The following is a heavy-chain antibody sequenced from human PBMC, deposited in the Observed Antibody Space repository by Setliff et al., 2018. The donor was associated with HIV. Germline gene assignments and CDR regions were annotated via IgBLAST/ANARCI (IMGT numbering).Heavy chain of an antibody. V-gene: IGHV4-4*09. CDR2: IYSSGST. J-gene: IGHJ5*02. CDR3: ARHSGVASPNWFDP. Sequence: SETLSLTCTVSGGSISGHYWSWIRQPPGRGLEWIGYIYSSGSTNFNPPLQSRVTISVATSKNQFSLKLSSVTAADTAVYYCARHSGVASPNWFDPWGQGTLVTVSS. D-gene: IGHD3-10*01. CDR1: GGSISGHY.